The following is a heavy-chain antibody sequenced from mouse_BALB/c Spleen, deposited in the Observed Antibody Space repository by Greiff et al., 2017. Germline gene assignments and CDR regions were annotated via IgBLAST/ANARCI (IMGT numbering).Heavy chain of an antibody. J-gene: IGHJ2*01. CDR2: IYPGDGDT. V-gene: IGHV1-87*01. CDR1: GYTFTSYW. D-gene: IGHD1-1*01. CDR3: ARWVTTVVATDFDY. Sequence: VQLQQSGAELARPGASVKLSCKASGYTFTSYWMQWVKQRPGQGLEWIGAIYPGDGDTRYTQKFKGKATLTADKSSSTAYMQLSSLASEDSAVYYCARWVTTVVATDFDYWGQGTTLTVSS.